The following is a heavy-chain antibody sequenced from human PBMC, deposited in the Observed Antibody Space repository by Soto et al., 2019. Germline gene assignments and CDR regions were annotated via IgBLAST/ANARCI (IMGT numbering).Heavy chain of an antibody. D-gene: IGHD3-3*01. J-gene: IGHJ5*02. CDR3: ARERELTIFRFDP. CDR2: INPNSGGT. Sequence: GASVKVSCKASGYTFTGYYMHWVRQAPGQGLEWMGWINPNSGGTNYAQKFQGRVTMTRDTSISTAYMELSRLRSDDTAVYYCARERELTIFRFDPWGQGTLVTVSS. CDR1: GYTFTGYY. V-gene: IGHV1-2*02.